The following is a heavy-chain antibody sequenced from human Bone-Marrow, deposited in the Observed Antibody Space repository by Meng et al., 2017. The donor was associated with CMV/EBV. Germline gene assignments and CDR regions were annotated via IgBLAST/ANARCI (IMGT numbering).Heavy chain of an antibody. CDR3: AKAVLATCSGVFCYHFDY. CDR1: GFTFDDYA. V-gene: IGHV3-9*01. D-gene: IGHD2-15*01. CDR2: ISWNSGSI. J-gene: IGHJ4*02. Sequence: GGSLRLSCAASGFTFDDYAMHWVRQAPGKGLEWVSGISWNSGSIGYADSVKGRFTISRDNAKNSLYLQMNSLRAEDTAIYYCAKAVLATCSGVFCYHFDYWGQGTLVTVSS.